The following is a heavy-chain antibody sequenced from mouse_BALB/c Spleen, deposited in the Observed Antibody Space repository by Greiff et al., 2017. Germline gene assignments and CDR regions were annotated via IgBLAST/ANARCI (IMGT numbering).Heavy chain of an antibody. CDR2: ISSGSSTI. D-gene: IGHD1-1*01. CDR3: ARRPGSSYDYYAMDY. CDR1: GFTFSSFG. V-gene: IGHV5-17*02. Sequence: DVQLVESGGGLVQPGGSRKLSCAASGFTFSSFGMHWVRQAPEKGLEWVAYISSGSSTIYYADTVKGRFTISRDNPKNTLFLQMTSLRSEDTAMYYCARRPGSSYDYYAMDYWGQGTSVTVSS. J-gene: IGHJ4*01.